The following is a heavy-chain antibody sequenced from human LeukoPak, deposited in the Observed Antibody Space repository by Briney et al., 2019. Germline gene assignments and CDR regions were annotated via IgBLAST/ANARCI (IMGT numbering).Heavy chain of an antibody. CDR2: ISAYNGNT. CDR1: GYTFTSYG. J-gene: IGHJ4*02. CDR3: ARAPYYDFWSGPYYFDY. D-gene: IGHD3-3*01. Sequence: ASEKVSCKASGYTFTSYGISWVRQAPGQGLEWMGWISAYNGNTNYAQKLQGRVTMTTDTSTSTAYMELRSLRSDDTAVYYCARAPYYDFWSGPYYFDYWGQGTLVTVSS. V-gene: IGHV1-18*01.